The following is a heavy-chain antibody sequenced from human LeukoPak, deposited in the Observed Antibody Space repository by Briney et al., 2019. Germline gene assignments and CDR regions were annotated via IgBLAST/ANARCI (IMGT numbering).Heavy chain of an antibody. CDR3: ARGYSYGAFDY. V-gene: IGHV4-34*01. CDR1: GGSFSGYY. J-gene: IGHJ4*02. Sequence: PSETLSLTCAVYGGSFSGYYWSWIRQPPGKGLEWIGEINHSGSNNYNPSLKSRVTISVDTSKNQFSLKLSSVTAADTAVYYCARGYSYGAFDYWGQGTLVTVSS. D-gene: IGHD5-18*01. CDR2: INHSGSN.